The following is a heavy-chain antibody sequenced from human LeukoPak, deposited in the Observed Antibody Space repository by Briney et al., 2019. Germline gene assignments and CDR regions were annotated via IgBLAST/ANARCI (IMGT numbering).Heavy chain of an antibody. V-gene: IGHV3-20*04. Sequence: SGGSLRLSCAASGFTFDDYGMSWVRQAPGKGLEWVSGINWNGGSTGYADSVKGRFTISRDNAKNSLYLQMNSLRAEDTAVYYCARDHEEYCSGGCCSRFDYWGQGTLVTVSS. CDR2: INWNGGST. J-gene: IGHJ4*02. D-gene: IGHD2-15*01. CDR1: GFTFDDYG. CDR3: ARDHEEYCSGGCCSRFDY.